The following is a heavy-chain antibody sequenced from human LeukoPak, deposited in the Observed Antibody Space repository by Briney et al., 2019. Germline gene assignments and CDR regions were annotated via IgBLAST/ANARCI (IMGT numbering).Heavy chain of an antibody. CDR2: ISSGGSTI. J-gene: IGHJ4*02. Sequence: GGSLRLSCAASEFTFSSYEMNWVRQAPGKGLQWISYISSGGSTIYYADSVKGRFTISRDNSKNTLYLQMNSLRAEDTAVYYCAKERNYRYFDYWGQGTLVTVSS. V-gene: IGHV3-48*03. D-gene: IGHD3-16*02. CDR1: EFTFSSYE. CDR3: AKERNYRYFDY.